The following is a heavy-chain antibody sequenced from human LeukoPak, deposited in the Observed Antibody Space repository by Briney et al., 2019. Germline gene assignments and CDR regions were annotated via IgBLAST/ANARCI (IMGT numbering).Heavy chain of an antibody. Sequence: SETLSLTCIVSGGSISSITSLTYYWNWIRQSPGTGLEWIGSVHYSGSTYYNPSLKSRVTISVDTSKNQFSLKLNSVTATDTAVYYCARHYGPWGQGTLVTVSS. J-gene: IGHJ4*02. CDR1: GGSISSITSLTYY. CDR2: VHYSGST. D-gene: IGHD3-10*01. CDR3: ARHYGP. V-gene: IGHV4-39*01.